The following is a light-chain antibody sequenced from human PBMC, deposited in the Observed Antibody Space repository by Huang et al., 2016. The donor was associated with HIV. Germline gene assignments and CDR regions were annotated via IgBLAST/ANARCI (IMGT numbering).Light chain of an antibody. V-gene: IGKV3-11*01. CDR3: QQRSNWPLVT. CDR1: QSINYY. CDR2: DAS. Sequence: EIVLTQSPATLSLSPGERAILSCRASQSINYYLAWYQQKPGQSPRLLIYDASSRATGIPARFSGSGSGTDFTLTISSLEPEDFALYYCQQRSNWPLVTFGGGTMVETK. J-gene: IGKJ4*01.